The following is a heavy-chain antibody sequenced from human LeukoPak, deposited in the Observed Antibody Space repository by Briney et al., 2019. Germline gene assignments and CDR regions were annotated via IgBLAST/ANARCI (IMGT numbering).Heavy chain of an antibody. D-gene: IGHD4-23*01. J-gene: IGHJ4*02. CDR1: GFTFSSYE. Sequence: PGGSLRLSYAASGFTFSSYEMNWVRQAPGKGLEWVSVIYTGGSTSYADSVKGRFTISGDNSKNMVFLQMNSLRAEDTAVYYCARIRSPHGGNSEDYWGQGTLVTVSS. CDR2: IYTGGST. V-gene: IGHV3-66*01. CDR3: ARIRSPHGGNSEDY.